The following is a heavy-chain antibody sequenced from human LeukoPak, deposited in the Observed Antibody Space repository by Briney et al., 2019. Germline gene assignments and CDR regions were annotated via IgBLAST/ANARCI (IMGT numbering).Heavy chain of an antibody. V-gene: IGHV3-30*03. J-gene: IGHJ4*02. D-gene: IGHD6-13*01. CDR1: GFTFSSYG. Sequence: GGSLRLSCAASGFTFSSYGIHWVRQAPGKGLEWVAGISYDVSNKYYADSVKGRFTISRDNAKNSLYLQMNSLRAEDTAVYYCARKDGYSSSWSFDYWGQGTLVTVSS. CDR2: ISYDVSNK. CDR3: ARKDGYSSSWSFDY.